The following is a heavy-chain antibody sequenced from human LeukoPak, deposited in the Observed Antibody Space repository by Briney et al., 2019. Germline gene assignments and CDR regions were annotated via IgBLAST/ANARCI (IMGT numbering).Heavy chain of an antibody. CDR1: GYSFTSYW. CDR3: ARAEWSPYYYCYYMDV. CDR2: IYPGDSDT. V-gene: IGHV5-51*01. Sequence: GESLKISCKGSGYSFTSYWIGWVRQMPGKGLEWMGIIYPGDSDTRYSPSFQGQVTISADKSISTAYLQWSSLKASDTAMYYCARAEWSPYYYCYYMDVWGKGITVTVSS. D-gene: IGHD3-3*01. J-gene: IGHJ6*03.